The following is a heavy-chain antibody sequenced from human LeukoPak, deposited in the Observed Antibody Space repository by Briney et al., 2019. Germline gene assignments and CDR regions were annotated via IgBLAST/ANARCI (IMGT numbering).Heavy chain of an antibody. J-gene: IGHJ4*02. V-gene: IGHV4-39*07. CDR2: IYYSGST. CDR1: GGSISSSSYY. CDR3: ARFPLPRRNRVAAAGSDY. Sequence: SETLSLTCTVSGGSISSSSYYWGWIRQPPGKGLEWIRSIYYSGSTYYNPSLKSRVTISVDTSKNQFSLKLSSVTAADTAVYYCARFPLPRRNRVAAAGSDYWGQGTLVTVSS. D-gene: IGHD6-13*01.